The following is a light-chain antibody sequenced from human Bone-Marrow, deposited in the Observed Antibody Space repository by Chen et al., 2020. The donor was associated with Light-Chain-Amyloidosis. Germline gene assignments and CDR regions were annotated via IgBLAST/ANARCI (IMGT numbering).Light chain of an antibody. CDR2: DDE. J-gene: IGLJ3*02. Sequence: SYVLTQLPSVSVAPGKTARITCGGNNIGSKSVHWYQQRPGQAPVLVVYDDEYRPSGIPERFSGSNSGNTATLTISRVEAGEEADYYCQVWDGSSDHWVFGGGTKLTVL. V-gene: IGLV3-21*03. CDR1: NIGSKS. CDR3: QVWDGSSDHWV.